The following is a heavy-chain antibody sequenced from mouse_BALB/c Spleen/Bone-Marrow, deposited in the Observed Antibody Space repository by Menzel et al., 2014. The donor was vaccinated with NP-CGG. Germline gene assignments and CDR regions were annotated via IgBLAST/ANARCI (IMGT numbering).Heavy chain of an antibody. V-gene: IGHV1-14*01. Sequence: LVESGPELVKPGASVEMSCKASGYTFTSYVMHWVKQKPGQGLEWIGYINPYNDGTKYDEKFKGKATLTSDKSSSTAYMELSSLTSEDSAVYYCARYGGYWGQGTTLTVSS. CDR1: GYTFTSYV. CDR2: INPYNDGT. D-gene: IGHD1-1*02. J-gene: IGHJ2*01. CDR3: ARYGGY.